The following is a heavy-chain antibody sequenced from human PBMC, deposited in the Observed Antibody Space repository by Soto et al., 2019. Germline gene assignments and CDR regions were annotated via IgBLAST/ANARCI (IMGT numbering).Heavy chain of an antibody. Sequence: QVQLVQSGAEVKKPGSTVKVSCKASGGTFSSYTISWVRQAPGQGLEWMGRIIPILGIANYAQKFQGRVTITADKSTSTAYMELSSLRSEDTAVYYCARVEGTHLPDYWGQGTLVTVSS. CDR1: GGTFSSYT. V-gene: IGHV1-69*02. D-gene: IGHD1-1*01. J-gene: IGHJ4*02. CDR2: IIPILGIA. CDR3: ARVEGTHLPDY.